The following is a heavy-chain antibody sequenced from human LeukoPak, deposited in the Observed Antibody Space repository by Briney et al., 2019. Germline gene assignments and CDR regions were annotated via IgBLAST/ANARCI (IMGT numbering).Heavy chain of an antibody. CDR1: GFTFSSYS. J-gene: IGHJ4*02. V-gene: IGHV3-7*01. Sequence: GGSLRLSCAASGFTFSSYSRNWVRQAPGKGLELVANIRRDGNVEYYVDSVKGRFTISRDNAKNSLYLQMSSLRAEDTAVYYCATVSYSSGWYFENWGQGTLVTVSS. D-gene: IGHD6-19*01. CDR2: IRRDGNVE. CDR3: ATVSYSSGWYFEN.